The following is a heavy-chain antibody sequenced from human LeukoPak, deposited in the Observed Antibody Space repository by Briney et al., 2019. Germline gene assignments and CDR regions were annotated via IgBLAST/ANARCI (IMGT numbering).Heavy chain of an antibody. CDR1: GGSISSGGYY. Sequence: PSETLSLTCTVSGGSISSGGYYWSWIRQPAGKGLEWIGRIYTSGSTNYNPSLKSRVTISVDTSKNQFSLKLSSVTAADTAVYYCARGRSYSSSSLGTYFDYWGQGTLVTVSS. V-gene: IGHV4-61*02. CDR2: IYTSGST. CDR3: ARGRSYSSSSLGTYFDY. D-gene: IGHD6-6*01. J-gene: IGHJ4*02.